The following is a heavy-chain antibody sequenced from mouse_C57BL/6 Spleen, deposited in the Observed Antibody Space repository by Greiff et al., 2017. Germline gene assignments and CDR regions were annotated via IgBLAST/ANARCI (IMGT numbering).Heavy chain of an antibody. CDR3: TREDLLRYFDV. J-gene: IGHJ1*03. CDR1: GYTFTDYE. CDR2: IDPETGGT. V-gene: IGHV1-15*01. D-gene: IGHD1-1*01. Sequence: VQLQQSGAELVRPGASVTLSCKASGYTFTDYEMHWVKQTPVHGLEWIGAIDPETGGTAYNQKFKGKAILTADKSSSTAYMELRSLTSEDSAVYYCTREDLLRYFDVWGTGTTVTVSS.